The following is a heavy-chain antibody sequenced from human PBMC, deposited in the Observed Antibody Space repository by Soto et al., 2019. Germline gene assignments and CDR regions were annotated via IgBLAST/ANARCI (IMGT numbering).Heavy chain of an antibody. Sequence: QITLKESGPTLVKPTQTLTLTCTFSGFSLSTSGVGVGWIRQPPGKALEWLALIYWDDDKRYSPSLKSRLTINKDTSKNQVVLTMTNMDPVDTATYYCAHTYYDFWSGYYTAPFDYWGQGTLVTVSS. D-gene: IGHD3-3*01. CDR2: IYWDDDK. J-gene: IGHJ4*02. V-gene: IGHV2-5*02. CDR3: AHTYYDFWSGYYTAPFDY. CDR1: GFSLSTSGVG.